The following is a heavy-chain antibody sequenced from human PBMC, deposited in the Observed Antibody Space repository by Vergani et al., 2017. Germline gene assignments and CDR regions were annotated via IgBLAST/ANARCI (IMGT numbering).Heavy chain of an antibody. Sequence: EVQLLESGGGLVQPGGSLRLSCAASGFTFDDYAMHWVRQAPGKGLEWVSGISWNSGSIGYADSVKGRFTISRDNAKKFLYLQMNNLRAEDTALYYCASRVSAGGGLDTWGQGTLVTVS. J-gene: IGHJ5*02. CDR1: GFTFDDYA. D-gene: IGHD2-15*01. V-gene: IGHV3-9*01. CDR2: ISWNSGSI. CDR3: ASRVSAGGGLDT.